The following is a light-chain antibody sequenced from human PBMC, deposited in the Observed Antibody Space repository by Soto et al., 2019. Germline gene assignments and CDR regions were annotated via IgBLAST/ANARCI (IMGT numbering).Light chain of an antibody. V-gene: IGKV1-9*01. J-gene: IGKJ5*01. CDR1: QGIINY. CDR2: AAS. CDR3: QQLKSYPIT. Sequence: DIQLTQSPSFLSASVGDRVTITCRASQGIINYLAWYQQKPGKAPKLLIYAASTLQSGVPSRFSGSASGTEFTLTISSXQPEDFATYYCQQLKSYPITFGQGTRLEIK.